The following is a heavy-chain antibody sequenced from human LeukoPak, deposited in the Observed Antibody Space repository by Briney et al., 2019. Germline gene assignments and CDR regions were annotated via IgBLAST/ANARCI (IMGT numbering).Heavy chain of an antibody. CDR3: ARISGGEDTVLID. Sequence: PGGSLRLSCAASGFTFSSYGMNWVRQAPGKGLEWVSYISSSSSRTEYADSVKGRFTISRDNAKNSLYLQMNSLRDEDSAVYFCARISGGEDTVLIDWGQGTPVTVSS. CDR2: ISSSSSRT. J-gene: IGHJ4*02. CDR1: GFTFSSYG. V-gene: IGHV3-48*02. D-gene: IGHD2-15*01.